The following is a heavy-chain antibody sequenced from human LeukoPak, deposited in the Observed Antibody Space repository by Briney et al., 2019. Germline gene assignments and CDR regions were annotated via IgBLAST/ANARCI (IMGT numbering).Heavy chain of an antibody. D-gene: IGHD2-21*02. CDR3: ARESTIYCGGDCTFDY. CDR2: INPSGGST. CDR1: GYTFTSHY. Sequence: GASVKVSCKASGYTFTSHYMHWVRQAPGQGLEWMGIINPSGGSTSYAQKFQGRVTMTRDTSTSTVYMELSSLRSEDTAVYYCARESTIYCGGDCTFDYWGQGTLVTVSS. J-gene: IGHJ4*02. V-gene: IGHV1-46*01.